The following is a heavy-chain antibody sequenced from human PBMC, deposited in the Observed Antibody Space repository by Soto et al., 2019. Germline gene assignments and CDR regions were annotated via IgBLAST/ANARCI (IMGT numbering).Heavy chain of an antibody. J-gene: IGHJ4*02. CDR1: GYTFTNYH. CDR2: MNPNSGDT. D-gene: IGHD6-13*01. Sequence: QVQLVQSGAEVKKPGASVKVSCKASGYTFTNYHIHWVRQATGQGLEWMGWMNPNSGDTGYAQKFQGRVTMTRDTSITAAYMGLGGLRSEDTAVYYCGRGGGGRWYSGDYWGQGTLVTVSS. V-gene: IGHV1-8*01. CDR3: GRGGGGRWYSGDY.